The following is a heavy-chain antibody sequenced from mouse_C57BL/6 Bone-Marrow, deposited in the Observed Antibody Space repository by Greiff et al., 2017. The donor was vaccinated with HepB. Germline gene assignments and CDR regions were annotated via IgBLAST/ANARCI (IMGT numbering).Heavy chain of an antibody. V-gene: IGHV5-16*01. CDR3: ARGGDGYYVMDY. CDR1: GFTFSDYY. D-gene: IGHD2-3*01. J-gene: IGHJ4*01. Sequence: EVKVVESEGGLVQPGSSMKLSCTASGFTFSDYYMAWVRQVPEKGLEWVANINYDGSSTYYLDSLKSRFIISRDNAKNILYLQMSSLKSEDTATYYCARGGDGYYVMDYWGQGTSVTVSS. CDR2: INYDGSST.